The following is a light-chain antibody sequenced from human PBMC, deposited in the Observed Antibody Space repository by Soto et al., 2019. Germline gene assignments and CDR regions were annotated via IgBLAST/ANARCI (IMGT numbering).Light chain of an antibody. CDR1: QSVLYSSNNKNY. CDR2: WAS. V-gene: IGKV4-1*01. J-gene: IGKJ4*01. CDR3: QQYHSSPST. Sequence: DIVMTQSPDSLPVSLGERATINCKSSQSVLYSSNNKNYLAWYQQKPGQPPKLLIYWASTRESGVPDRFSGSGSGTDFTLTISRLQAEDVAVYYCQQYHSSPSTFGGGTKLEIK.